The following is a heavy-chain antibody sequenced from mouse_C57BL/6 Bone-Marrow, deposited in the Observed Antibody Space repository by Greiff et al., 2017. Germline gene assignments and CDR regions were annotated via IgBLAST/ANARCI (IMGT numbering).Heavy chain of an antibody. Sequence: VQLQQSGAELARPGASVKLSCKASGYTFTSYGISWVKQRTGQGLEWIGEIYPRSGNTYYNEKFKGKATLTADKSSSTAYMELRSLTAEDSAVYFCGREGITRRYFDVWGTGTTVTVSS. D-gene: IGHD1-1*01. CDR3: GREGITRRYFDV. J-gene: IGHJ1*03. CDR1: GYTFTSYG. CDR2: IYPRSGNT. V-gene: IGHV1-81*01.